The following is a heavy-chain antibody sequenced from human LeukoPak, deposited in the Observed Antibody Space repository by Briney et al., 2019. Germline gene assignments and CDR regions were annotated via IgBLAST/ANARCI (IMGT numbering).Heavy chain of an antibody. CDR2: IIPIFGTA. D-gene: IGHD3-10*01. J-gene: IGHJ4*02. CDR1: GGTFSSYA. CDR3: ARAGRRTYYGSGSYFDY. V-gene: IGHV1-69*13. Sequence: SVKVSCKASGGTFSSYAISWVRQAPEQGREWMGGIIPIFGTANYTQKFQGRVTITADESASTAFMELSCLSSEDNDVYYCARAGRRTYYGSGSYFDYWGQGTLVTVSS.